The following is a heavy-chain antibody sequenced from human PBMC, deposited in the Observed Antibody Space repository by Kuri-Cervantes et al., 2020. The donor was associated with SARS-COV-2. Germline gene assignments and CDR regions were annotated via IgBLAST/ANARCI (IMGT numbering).Heavy chain of an antibody. J-gene: IGHJ5*02. CDR2: IYSGGST. Sequence: GGSLRLSCAASGFTVSSNYMSWVRQAPGKGLEWVSVIYSGGSTYYADSVKGRFTISRDNSKNTLYLQMNSLRAEDTAVYYCAKDPLEYSGSYYWFDPWGQGTLVTVSS. CDR3: AKDPLEYSGSYYWFDP. D-gene: IGHD1-26*01. V-gene: IGHV3-53*01. CDR1: GFTVSSNY.